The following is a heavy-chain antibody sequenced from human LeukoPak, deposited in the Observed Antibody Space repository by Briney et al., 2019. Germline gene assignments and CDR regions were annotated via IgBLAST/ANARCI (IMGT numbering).Heavy chain of an antibody. CDR1: GFTFDDYG. J-gene: IGHJ6*03. V-gene: IGHV3-20*04. CDR3: ARVLPNCSGGSCYLWTYYYYYMDV. CDR2: INWNGGST. Sequence: GGSLRLSCAASGFTFDDYGMSWVRQAPGKGLEWVSGINWNGGSTGYADSVKGRFTISRDNAKNSLYLQMNSLRAEDTALYYCARVLPNCSGGSCYLWTYYYYYMDVRGKGTTVTVSS. D-gene: IGHD2-15*01.